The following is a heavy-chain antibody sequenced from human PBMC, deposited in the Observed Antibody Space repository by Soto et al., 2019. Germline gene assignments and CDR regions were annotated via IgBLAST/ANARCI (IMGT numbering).Heavy chain of an antibody. D-gene: IGHD1-7*01. V-gene: IGHV4-34*01. CDR1: GGSFSGYY. CDR3: ARGIGLELTNYYYYMDV. CDR2: INHSGST. J-gene: IGHJ6*03. Sequence: SETLSLTCAVYGGSFSGYYWSWIHQPPGKGLEWIGEINHSGSTNYNPSLKSRVTISVDTSKNQFSLKLSSVTAADTAVYYCARGIGLELTNYYYYMDVWGKGTTVTVSS.